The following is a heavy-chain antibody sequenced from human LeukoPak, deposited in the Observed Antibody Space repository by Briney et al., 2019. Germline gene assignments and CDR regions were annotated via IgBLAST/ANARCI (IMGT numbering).Heavy chain of an antibody. CDR1: GFTFSSYS. D-gene: IGHD3-22*01. V-gene: IGHV3-48*01. CDR3: ARDYESGY. J-gene: IGHJ4*02. Sequence: GGSLRLSCPASGFTFSSYSMNWVRQAPGKGLEWVSYISSSSTIYYADSVKGRFTISRDSAKNSLYLQMNSLRAEDTAVYYCARDYESGYWGQGTLVTVSS. CDR2: ISSSSTI.